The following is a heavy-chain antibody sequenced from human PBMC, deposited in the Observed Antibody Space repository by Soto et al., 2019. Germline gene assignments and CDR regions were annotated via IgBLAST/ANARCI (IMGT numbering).Heavy chain of an antibody. Sequence: GGSLRLSCAASGFSVSDNDMNWVRQAPGKGLEGVSVIYTGGSTFYGDSVKGRFTMLRDISKNTLYLQMNNLRAEDTAVYYCARDHCSNGVCPFDYWGQGTPVTVSS. CDR2: IYTGGST. J-gene: IGHJ4*02. CDR1: GFSVSDND. D-gene: IGHD2-8*01. V-gene: IGHV3-53*01. CDR3: ARDHCSNGVCPFDY.